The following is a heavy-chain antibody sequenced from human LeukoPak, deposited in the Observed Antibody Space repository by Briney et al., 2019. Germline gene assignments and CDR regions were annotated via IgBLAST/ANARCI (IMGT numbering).Heavy chain of an antibody. Sequence: PGGSLRLSCAASGFTFSNAWMSWVRQAPGKGLEWVGRIKSKTDGGTTDYAAPVKGRFTISRDDSKNTLYLQMNSLRVEDTAVYFCARDGMGGIKAFDMWGQGTMVTVSS. V-gene: IGHV3-15*01. CDR2: IKSKTDGGTT. CDR3: ARDGMGGIKAFDM. J-gene: IGHJ3*02. CDR1: GFTFSNAW. D-gene: IGHD3-10*01.